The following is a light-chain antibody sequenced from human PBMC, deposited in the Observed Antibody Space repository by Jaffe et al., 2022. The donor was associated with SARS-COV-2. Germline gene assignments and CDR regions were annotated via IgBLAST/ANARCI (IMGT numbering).Light chain of an antibody. CDR2: WAS. J-gene: IGKJ2*01. CDR1: QSVLHSPNNKNY. CDR3: QQFYNTPYT. V-gene: IGKV4-1*01. Sequence: DIVMTQSPDSLAVSLGERATINCKSSQSVLHSPNNKNYLIWYQQKPGQPPKQLIYWASTRESGVPDRFSGSGSGTDFTLTISNLQAEDAAVYYCQQFYNTPYTFGQGTKLEIK.